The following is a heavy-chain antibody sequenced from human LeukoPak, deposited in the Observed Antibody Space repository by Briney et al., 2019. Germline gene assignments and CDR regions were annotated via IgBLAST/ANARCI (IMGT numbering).Heavy chain of an antibody. CDR2: ISGSGGST. J-gene: IGHJ4*02. V-gene: IGHV3-23*01. CDR1: GFTFSSYG. CDR3: ARDSALAQAVMFDY. D-gene: IGHD6-19*01. Sequence: PGGSLRLSCAASGFTFSSYGMSWVRQAPGKGLEWVSAISGSGGSTYYADSVKGRFTISRDNSKNTLYLQMNSLRAEDTAVYYCARDSALAQAVMFDYWGQGTLVTVSS.